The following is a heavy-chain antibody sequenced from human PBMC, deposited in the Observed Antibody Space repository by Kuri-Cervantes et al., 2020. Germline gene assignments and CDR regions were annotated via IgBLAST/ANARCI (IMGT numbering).Heavy chain of an antibody. J-gene: IGHJ5*02. V-gene: IGHV2-5*02. CDR1: GFSHSTSGVG. Sequence: SGTTLVKPTQTLTLTCTFSGFSHSTSGVGVGWIRQPPGKALEWLALIYWDDDKRYSPSLKSRLTITKDTSKNQVVLTMTNMDPVDTATYYCAHRLGWGSAGGFDPWGQGTLVTVSS. CDR2: IYWDDDK. CDR3: AHRLGWGSAGGFDP. D-gene: IGHD7-27*01.